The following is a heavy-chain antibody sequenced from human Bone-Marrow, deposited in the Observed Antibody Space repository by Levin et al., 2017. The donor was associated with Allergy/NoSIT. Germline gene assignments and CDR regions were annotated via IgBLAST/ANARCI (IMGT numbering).Heavy chain of an antibody. V-gene: IGHV3-15*01. Sequence: GGSLRLSCAASGFTFSNAWMSWVRQAPGKGLEWVGRIKSKTDGGTTDYAAPVKGRFTISRDDSKNTLYLQMNSLKTEDTAVYYCTTGYCSGGSCTYWGQGTLVTVSS. CDR1: GFTFSNAW. CDR3: TTGYCSGGSCTY. J-gene: IGHJ4*02. CDR2: IKSKTDGGTT. D-gene: IGHD2-15*01.